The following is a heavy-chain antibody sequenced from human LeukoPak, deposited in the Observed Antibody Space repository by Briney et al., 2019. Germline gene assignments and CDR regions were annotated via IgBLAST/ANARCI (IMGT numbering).Heavy chain of an antibody. CDR1: GYTFTSYY. Sequence: ASVKVSCKASGYTFTSYYIHWVRQAPGQGLEWMGIINPSGGSTSYAQKFQGRVTMTRDTSTSTVYMELSSLRSEDTAVYYCARGDYVWGSYRPQGPIDYWGQGTLVTVSS. CDR2: INPSGGST. J-gene: IGHJ4*02. CDR3: ARGDYVWGSYRPQGPIDY. D-gene: IGHD3-16*02. V-gene: IGHV1-46*01.